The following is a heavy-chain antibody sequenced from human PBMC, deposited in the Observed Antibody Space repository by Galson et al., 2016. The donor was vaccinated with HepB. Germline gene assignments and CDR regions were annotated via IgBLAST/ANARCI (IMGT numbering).Heavy chain of an antibody. V-gene: IGHV3-7*03. CDR1: GFTFSTYW. CDR2: IKPDGSDK. Sequence: SLRLSCAASGFTFSTYWMSWVRQAPGKGLEWVANIKPDGSDKYYVDSVKGRFTISRDNAKNSLYLQMNSLRAEETAVYYCASWSYGMDVWGQGTTVTVSS. J-gene: IGHJ6*02. CDR3: ASWSYGMDV.